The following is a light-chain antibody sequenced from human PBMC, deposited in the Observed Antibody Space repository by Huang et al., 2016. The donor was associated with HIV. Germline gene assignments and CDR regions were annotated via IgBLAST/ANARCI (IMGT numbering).Light chain of an antibody. Sequence: DIQMTQSPSSLSASVGDRVTITCRASQNISSCLNWYQQKPGKAPKLLIYAASSLQSGVPSRFSGSGSGTDFTLTISSLQPEDFATYYCQQSYSTPRTFGQGTKVEIK. CDR1: QNISSC. CDR3: QQSYSTPRT. J-gene: IGKJ1*01. V-gene: IGKV1-39*01. CDR2: AAS.